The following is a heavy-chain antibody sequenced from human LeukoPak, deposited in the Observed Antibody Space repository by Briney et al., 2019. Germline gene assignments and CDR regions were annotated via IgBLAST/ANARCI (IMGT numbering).Heavy chain of an antibody. J-gene: IGHJ6*02. CDR1: GFTFSSYA. D-gene: IGHD3-9*01. V-gene: IGHV3-23*01. CDR3: AKSRDILTGYYRDYYYYGMDV. Sequence: GGSLRLSCAASGFTFSSYAMSWVRQAPGKGLEWVSAISGGGGSTYYADSVKGRFTISRDNSKNTLYLQMNSLRAEDTAVYYCAKSRDILTGYYRDYYYYGMDVWGQGTTVTVSS. CDR2: ISGGGGST.